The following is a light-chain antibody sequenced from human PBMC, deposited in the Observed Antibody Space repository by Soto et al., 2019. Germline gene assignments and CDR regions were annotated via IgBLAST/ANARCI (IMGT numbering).Light chain of an antibody. V-gene: IGKV3-20*01. J-gene: IGKJ1*01. CDR3: QHYGTSPRT. CDR1: QSVSSTY. CDR2: GAS. Sequence: EIVLTQSPGTLSLFPGERATFSCRASQSVSSTYLAWYRQKPGQAPRLLIYGASSRATGIPDRFSGSGSGTDFTLTISRLEPEXSAVXYXQHYGTSPRTFGQGTKVEIK.